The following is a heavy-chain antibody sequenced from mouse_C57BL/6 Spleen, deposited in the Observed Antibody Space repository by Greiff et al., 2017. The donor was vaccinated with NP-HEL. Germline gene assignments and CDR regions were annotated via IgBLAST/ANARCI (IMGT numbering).Heavy chain of an antibody. CDR2: IDPETGGT. CDR3: SNFAWFAY. Sequence: VKLQESGAELVRPRASVTLSCKASGYTFTDYEMHWVKQTPVHGLEWIGAIDPETGGTAYNQKFKGKAILTADKSSSTAYMELRSLTSEDSAVYYCSNFAWFAYWGQGTLVTVSA. D-gene: IGHD2-1*01. V-gene: IGHV1-15*01. J-gene: IGHJ3*01. CDR1: GYTFTDYE.